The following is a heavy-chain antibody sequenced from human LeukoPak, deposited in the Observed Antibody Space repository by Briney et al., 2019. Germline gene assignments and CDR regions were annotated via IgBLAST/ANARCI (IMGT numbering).Heavy chain of an antibody. CDR3: ARGLHFTMVRGGTTNYYYGMDV. CDR1: GGTFSSYG. Sequence: GASVKVSCTAFGGTFSSYGISWVRQAPGQGLEWMGRIIPIVGITNYAQKFQGRVTITADNSTRTAYMELSSLTSEDTAVYYCARGLHFTMVRGGTTNYYYGMDVWGQGTSVTVSS. J-gene: IGHJ6*02. CDR2: IIPIVGIT. V-gene: IGHV1-69*04. D-gene: IGHD3-10*01.